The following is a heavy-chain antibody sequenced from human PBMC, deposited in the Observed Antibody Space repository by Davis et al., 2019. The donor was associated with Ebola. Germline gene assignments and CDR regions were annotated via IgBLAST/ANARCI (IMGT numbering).Heavy chain of an antibody. J-gene: IGHJ4*02. V-gene: IGHV3-64*01. CDR1: GFTSSNYG. Sequence: PGGSLRLSCAASGFTSSNYGIDWVRQAPGEGLESVSAINGNGARTYYANSVKGRFTISRDNSKNMLYLQMGSLRIDDMSVYYCARETKGDYDYWGQGTLVTVSS. CDR3: ARETKGDYDY. CDR2: INGNGART. D-gene: IGHD2-21*01.